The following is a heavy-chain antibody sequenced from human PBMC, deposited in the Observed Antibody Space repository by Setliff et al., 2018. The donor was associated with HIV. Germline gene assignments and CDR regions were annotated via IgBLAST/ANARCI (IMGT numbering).Heavy chain of an antibody. V-gene: IGHV4-39*01. J-gene: IGHJ3*02. CDR2: VFYTGTT. CDR1: GDSIRITNYY. Sequence: SETLSLTCLVSGDSIRITNYYWGWVRQSPGKGLEWFGSVFYTGTTYYNPSLLSRLTISVDTSKNQFSLKLYSVTAADTALYYCARYSSDHDAFDIWGQGTMFTVSS. CDR3: ARYSSDHDAFDI. D-gene: IGHD6-19*01.